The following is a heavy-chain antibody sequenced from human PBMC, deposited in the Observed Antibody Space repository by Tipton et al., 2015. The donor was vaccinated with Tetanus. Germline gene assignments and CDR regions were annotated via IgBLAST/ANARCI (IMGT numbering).Heavy chain of an antibody. CDR3: ARHRGVAADYYYGMDV. CDR2: IYYSGST. J-gene: IGHJ6*02. Sequence: TLSLTCTVSGGSVSSGSYYWSWIRQPPGKGLEWIGYIYYSGSTNYNPSLKSRVTISVDTSKNQFSLKLSSVTAADTAVYYCARHRGVAADYYYGMDVWGQGTTVTVSS. D-gene: IGHD6-13*01. V-gene: IGHV4-61*01. CDR1: GGSVSSGSYY.